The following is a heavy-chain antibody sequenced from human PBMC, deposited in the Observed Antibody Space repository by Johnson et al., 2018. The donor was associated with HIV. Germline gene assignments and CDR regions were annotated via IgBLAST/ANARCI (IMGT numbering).Heavy chain of an antibody. D-gene: IGHD3-22*01. Sequence: EKLVESGGGLVQPGGSLRLSCAASGFTFSSYWMSWVRQAPGKGLEWVSYISSSGSTIYYADSVKGRFTISRDNAKNSLYLQMNSLRAEDTAVYYCATLPGTYYYDSSGYYYGNDAFDIWGQGTMVTVSS. CDR2: ISSSGSTI. CDR1: GFTFSSYW. V-gene: IGHV3-48*04. J-gene: IGHJ3*02. CDR3: ATLPGTYYYDSSGYYYGNDAFDI.